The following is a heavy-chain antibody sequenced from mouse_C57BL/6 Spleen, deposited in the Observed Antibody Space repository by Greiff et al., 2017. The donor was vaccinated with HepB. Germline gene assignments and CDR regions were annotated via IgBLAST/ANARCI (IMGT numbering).Heavy chain of an antibody. CDR2: ISDGGSYT. V-gene: IGHV5-4*01. Sequence: EVQVVESGGGLVKPGGSLKLSCAASGFTFSSYAMSWVRQTPEKRLEWVANISDGGSYTYYPDNVKGRFTISSDNAKNNLYLQMSQLKAEDTAMYYCARDHYYGSLDDWGKGTTLTVAS. CDR3: ARDHYYGSLDD. CDR1: GFTFSSYA. D-gene: IGHD1-1*01. J-gene: IGHJ2*01.